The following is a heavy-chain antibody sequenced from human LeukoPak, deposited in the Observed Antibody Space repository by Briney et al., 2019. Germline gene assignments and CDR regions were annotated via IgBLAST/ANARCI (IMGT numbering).Heavy chain of an antibody. CDR1: GFTVSTSY. Sequence: GGSLRLSCAASGFTVSTSYMSWVRQAPGKGLDWVSIIYSGGSAFYADSVKGRFTVSRDNSKNTLYLQMNSLRAEDTAVYYCAKDSSSGYGGGFDYWGQGTLVTVSS. D-gene: IGHD3-22*01. CDR2: IYSGGSA. J-gene: IGHJ4*02. CDR3: AKDSSSGYGGGFDY. V-gene: IGHV3-53*01.